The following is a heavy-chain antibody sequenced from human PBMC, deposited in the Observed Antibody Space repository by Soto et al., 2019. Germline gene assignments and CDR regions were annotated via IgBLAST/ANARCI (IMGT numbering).Heavy chain of an antibody. CDR2: INHSGST. J-gene: IGHJ6*02. CDR3: ARLTFYDILTGNYYYYGMDV. V-gene: IGHV4-34*01. Sequence: SETLSLTCTVYGGSFSGYYWSWIRQPPGKGLEWIGEINHSGSTNYNPSLKSRVTISVDTPKNQLSLKLTSVTAADTAVYYCARLTFYDILTGNYYYYGMDVWGQGTTVT. D-gene: IGHD3-9*01. CDR1: GGSFSGYY.